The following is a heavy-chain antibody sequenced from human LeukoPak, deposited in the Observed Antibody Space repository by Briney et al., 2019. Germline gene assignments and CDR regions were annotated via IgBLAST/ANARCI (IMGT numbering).Heavy chain of an antibody. J-gene: IGHJ4*02. CDR2: IYYSGST. CDR3: ARGNSGLRPWDFDY. Sequence: SETLSLTCTVSGGSISSYYWSWIRQPPGKGLEWIGYIYYSGSTNYNPSLKSRVTISVDTSKNQFSLKLSSVTAADTAVYYCARGNSGLRPWDFDYWGQGTLVTVSS. D-gene: IGHD6-25*01. V-gene: IGHV4-59*01. CDR1: GGSISSYY.